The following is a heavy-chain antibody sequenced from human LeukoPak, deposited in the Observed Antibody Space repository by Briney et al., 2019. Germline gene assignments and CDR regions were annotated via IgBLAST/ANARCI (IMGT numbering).Heavy chain of an antibody. CDR2: ISSSSSYI. CDR3: ARDGLAAATLHWYFDL. D-gene: IGHD2-15*01. CDR1: GFTFSTYS. V-gene: IGHV3-21*01. J-gene: IGHJ2*01. Sequence: GESIRLSCGASGFTFSTYSMNWVRQAPGKGLEWVSSISSSSSYIYYADSVKGRFTISRVNAKNSLSLQMNNLRAEDTAVYYCARDGLAAATLHWYFDLWGRGTLVTVSS.